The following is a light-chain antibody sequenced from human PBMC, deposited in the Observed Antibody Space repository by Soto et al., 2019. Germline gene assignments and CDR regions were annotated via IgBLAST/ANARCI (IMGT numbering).Light chain of an antibody. CDR1: QSVSTR. Sequence: DIQMTQSPSSLSASLGDRVTIICRASQSVSTRLAWYQQKPGKAPKVLIYDASSWAGGVPSRFTGSGSGTEFTLTISSLQPDDFATYYCQQYNTYSPNTFGQGTRLEIK. CDR2: DAS. CDR3: QQYNTYSPNT. J-gene: IGKJ5*01. V-gene: IGKV1-5*02.